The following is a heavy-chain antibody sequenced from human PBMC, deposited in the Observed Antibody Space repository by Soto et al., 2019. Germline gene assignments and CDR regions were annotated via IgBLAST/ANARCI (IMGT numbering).Heavy chain of an antibody. D-gene: IGHD3-3*01. J-gene: IGHJ6*02. CDR1: GYTFTSYD. V-gene: IGHV1-8*01. Sequence: ASVKVSCKASGYTFTSYDINWVRQATGQGLEWMGWMNPNSGNTGYAQKFQGRVTMTRNTSISTAYMELSSLRSEDTAVYYCARGKSYDFWSGIFPPYYYYGMDVWGQGTTVTVSS. CDR2: MNPNSGNT. CDR3: ARGKSYDFWSGIFPPYYYYGMDV.